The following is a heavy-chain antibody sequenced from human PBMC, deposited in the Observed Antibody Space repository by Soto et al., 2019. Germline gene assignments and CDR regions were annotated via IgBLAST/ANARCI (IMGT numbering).Heavy chain of an antibody. CDR1: GFTFSSYS. CDR2: ISSSSSTI. Sequence: EVQLVESGGGLVQPGGSLRLSCAASGFTFSSYSMNWVRQAPGKGLEWVSYISSSSSTIYYADSVKGRFTISRDNAKNSLYLQMNSLRAEDTAVYYCARVSPLWTAAGDYWGQGTLVTVSS. D-gene: IGHD6-13*01. V-gene: IGHV3-48*01. CDR3: ARVSPLWTAAGDY. J-gene: IGHJ4*02.